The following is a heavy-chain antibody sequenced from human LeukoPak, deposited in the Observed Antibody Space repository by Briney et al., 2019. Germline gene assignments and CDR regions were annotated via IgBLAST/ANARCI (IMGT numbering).Heavy chain of an antibody. CDR2: ISAYNGNT. Sequence: GASVKVSCKASGYTFTSYGISWVRQAPGQGLEWMGWISAYNGNTNYAQKLQGRVTMTTDTSTSTAYMELRSLRSDDTAVYYCARDRGTYYYDSSGYYYFDYWGQGTLVTVSS. CDR1: GYTFTSYG. J-gene: IGHJ4*02. V-gene: IGHV1-18*01. D-gene: IGHD3-22*01. CDR3: ARDRGTYYYDSSGYYYFDY.